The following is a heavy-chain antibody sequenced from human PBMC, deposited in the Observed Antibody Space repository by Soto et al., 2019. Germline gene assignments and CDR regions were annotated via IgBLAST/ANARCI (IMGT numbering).Heavy chain of an antibody. Sequence: QVQLVEAGGGVVQPGRSLRLSCAASGFTFSSYAMHWVRQAPGKGLEWVAVISYDGSNKYYAESVKGRFTISRDNSKNTLYMQMNSLRAEDTAVYYCARDRVYAMWIQLWGEYAFDIWGQGTIVTVSS. CDR2: ISYDGSNK. J-gene: IGHJ3*02. CDR3: ARDRVYAMWIQLWGEYAFDI. CDR1: GFTFSSYA. D-gene: IGHD5-18*01. V-gene: IGHV3-30-3*01.